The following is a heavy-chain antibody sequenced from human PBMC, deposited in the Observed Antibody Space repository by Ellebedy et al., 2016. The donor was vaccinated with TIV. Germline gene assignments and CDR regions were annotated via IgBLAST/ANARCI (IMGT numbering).Heavy chain of an antibody. J-gene: IGHJ5*01. CDR3: TTGVTMGENRFFDS. D-gene: IGHD2-21*02. Sequence: AASVKVSCKASGYTFTNYAIHWVRQASGQGLEWMGWMNPKTNNTVYAQKFQGRVTMTRNTPIKTAYLALTSLKFDDTAVYFCTTGVTMGENRFFDSWGQGTLAIVSS. V-gene: IGHV1-8*01. CDR2: MNPKTNNT. CDR1: GYTFTNYA.